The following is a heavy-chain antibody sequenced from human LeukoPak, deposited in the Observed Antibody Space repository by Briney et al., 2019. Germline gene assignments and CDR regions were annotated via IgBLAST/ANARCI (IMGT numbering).Heavy chain of an antibody. V-gene: IGHV5-51*01. D-gene: IGHD2-2*02. CDR2: IYPDDSDT. CDR1: GYTFANYW. J-gene: IGHJ4*02. Sequence: GESLKISCQGSGYTFANYWISGLRQMPGKGREWMGIIYPDDSDTRYSPSFHGQVTISADNSITTAYLQWSSLKASDTAMSYCAIGGDSTTSCYRCFNYWGQGTLVTVSS. CDR3: AIGGDSTTSCYRCFNY.